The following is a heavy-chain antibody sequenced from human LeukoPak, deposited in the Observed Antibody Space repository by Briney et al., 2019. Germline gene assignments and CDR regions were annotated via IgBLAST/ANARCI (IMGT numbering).Heavy chain of an antibody. D-gene: IGHD2-15*01. CDR1: GGSISSSGYY. CDR3: ARTIVVVVAATIDY. Sequence: SETLSLTCTVSGGSISSSGYYWGWIRQPPGKGLEWIGTISYGGSTYYSPSLKSRVTISVDTSKNHFSLKLDSVTAADTAVYYCARTIVVVVAATIDYWGQGTLDTVSS. J-gene: IGHJ4*02. V-gene: IGHV4-39*02. CDR2: ISYGGST.